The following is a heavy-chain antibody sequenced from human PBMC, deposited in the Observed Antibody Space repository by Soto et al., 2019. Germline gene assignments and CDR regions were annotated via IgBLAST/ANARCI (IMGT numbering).Heavy chain of an antibody. Sequence: SETLSLTCTVSGGSISSYYWSWIRQPPGKGLEWIGYIYYSGSTNYNPSLKSRVAISVDTSKNQFSLKLSSVTAADTAVYYCARVWQLAEYNWFDPWGQGTLVTVPS. CDR1: GGSISSYY. CDR2: IYYSGST. D-gene: IGHD6-6*01. J-gene: IGHJ5*02. V-gene: IGHV4-59*01. CDR3: ARVWQLAEYNWFDP.